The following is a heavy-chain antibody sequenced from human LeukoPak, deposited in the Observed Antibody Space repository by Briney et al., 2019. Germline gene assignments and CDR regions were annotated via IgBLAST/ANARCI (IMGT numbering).Heavy chain of an antibody. CDR1: GYTFTGYY. D-gene: IGHD3-9*01. J-gene: IGHJ4*02. CDR2: ISTYDDNI. CDR3: ARETYSNILTGTDY. V-gene: IGHV1-18*04. Sequence: EASVKVSCKASGYTFTGYYMHWVRQAPGQGLEWLGWISTYDDNIKYAQSLQGRLTLTIDTSTSTAYMELRSLTSDDTAVYYCARETYSNILTGTDYWGPGTLVTVSS.